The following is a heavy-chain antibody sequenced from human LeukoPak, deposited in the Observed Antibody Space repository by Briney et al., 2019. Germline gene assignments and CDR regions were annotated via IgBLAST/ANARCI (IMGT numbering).Heavy chain of an antibody. Sequence: SETLSLTCTVSGYSISSDYYWGWIRQPPGKGLEWIGNIYHSGSTYYNPSLKSRVTISVVTSKNQFSLKLSSVTAADTAVYYCARIVGLRYFDYWGQGTLVSVSS. CDR2: IYHSGST. CDR3: ARIVGLRYFDY. D-gene: IGHD3-22*01. J-gene: IGHJ4*02. CDR1: GYSISSDYY. V-gene: IGHV4-38-2*02.